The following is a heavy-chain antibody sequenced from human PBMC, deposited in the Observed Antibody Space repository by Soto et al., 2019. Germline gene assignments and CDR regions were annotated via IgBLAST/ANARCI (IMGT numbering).Heavy chain of an antibody. CDR2: ISGCSRGGS. CDR3: ARGLGQIVPIDS. D-gene: IGHD2-2*01. CDR1: GFTFSNYA. V-gene: IGHV3-23*01. Sequence: EVQLLESGGGLVQPGGSLRLSCAVSGFTFSNYAMNWVRQAPGKGLEWVSIISGCSRGGSNCADSVKGRFTISRDNSKNTLYLQMNSLRGEDTALYHCARGLGQIVPIDSWGQGTLVTVSS. J-gene: IGHJ5*01.